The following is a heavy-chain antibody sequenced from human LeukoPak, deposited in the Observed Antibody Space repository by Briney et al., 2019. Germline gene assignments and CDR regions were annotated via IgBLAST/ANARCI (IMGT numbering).Heavy chain of an antibody. D-gene: IGHD2-2*01. CDR1: GGSISGYY. V-gene: IGHV4-59*01. Sequence: SETLSLTCTVSGGSISGYYWSWIRQPPGKGLEWIGYIYYSGSTNYNPSLKSRVTISVDTSKNQFSLKLSSVTAADTAVYYCARVSRGYMDVWGKGTTVTVSS. CDR3: ARVSRGYMDV. J-gene: IGHJ6*03. CDR2: IYYSGST.